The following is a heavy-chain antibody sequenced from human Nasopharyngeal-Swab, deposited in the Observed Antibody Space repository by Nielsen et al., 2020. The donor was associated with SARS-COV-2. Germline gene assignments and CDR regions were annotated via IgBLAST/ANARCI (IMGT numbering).Heavy chain of an antibody. CDR2: ISYDGSNK. Sequence: GESLKISCAASGFTFSSYAMHWVRQAPGKGLEWVAVISYDGSNKYYADSVKGRFTISRDNSKNTLYLQMNSLRAEDTAVYYCAREWGRRIQLWLLEYYGMDVWGQGTTVTVSS. CDR1: GFTFSSYA. J-gene: IGHJ6*02. V-gene: IGHV3-30*04. D-gene: IGHD5-18*01. CDR3: AREWGRRIQLWLLEYYGMDV.